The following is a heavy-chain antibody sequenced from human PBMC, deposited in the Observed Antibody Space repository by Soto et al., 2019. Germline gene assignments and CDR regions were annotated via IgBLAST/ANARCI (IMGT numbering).Heavy chain of an antibody. V-gene: IGHV3-30*18. CDR1: GFTFSSYG. CDR2: ISYDGSNK. Sequence: QVQLVESGGGVVQPGRSLRLSCAASGFTFSSYGMHWVRQAPGKGLEWVAVISYDGSNKYYADSVKGRFTISRDNSKNTLYLQMNSLRAEDTAVYYCAKDGTPRSDGSYFPDYWGQGTLVTVSS. D-gene: IGHD1-26*01. CDR3: AKDGTPRSDGSYFPDY. J-gene: IGHJ4*02.